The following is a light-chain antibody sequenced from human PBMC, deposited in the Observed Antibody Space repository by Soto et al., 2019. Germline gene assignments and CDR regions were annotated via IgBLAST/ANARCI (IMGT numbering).Light chain of an antibody. CDR1: QTISTS. CDR2: AAS. Sequence: DIQMTQSPSSLSASVGDRVTITCRAGQTISTSLNWYQQMPGKAPKLLIYAASSLRSGVPSRFSGSGSGTDFTLTISSLQPEDFATYFCHQSYSTPPTFGQGTKVEIK. V-gene: IGKV1-39*01. CDR3: HQSYSTPPT. J-gene: IGKJ1*01.